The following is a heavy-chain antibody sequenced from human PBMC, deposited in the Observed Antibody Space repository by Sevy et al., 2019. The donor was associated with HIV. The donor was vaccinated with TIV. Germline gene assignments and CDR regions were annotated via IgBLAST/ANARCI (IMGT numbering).Heavy chain of an antibody. CDR3: TRVEGATDWGMDV. CDR2: IRSKAYGGTT. J-gene: IGHJ6*02. CDR1: GFTFGDYT. Sequence: GGSLRLSCTASGFTFGDYTMSWVRQAPGKGLEWVSFIRSKAYGGTTQYAAYVKGRFTISRDDYKGIAYLQMNSLRTADTAVYYCTRVEGATDWGMDVWGQGTTVTVSS. V-gene: IGHV3-49*04. D-gene: IGHD1-26*01.